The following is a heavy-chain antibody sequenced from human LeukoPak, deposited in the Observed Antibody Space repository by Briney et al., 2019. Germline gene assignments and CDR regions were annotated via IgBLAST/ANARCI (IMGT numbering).Heavy chain of an antibody. Sequence: PSETLSLTCAVYGGSFSVYYWSWIRQPPGNGLEWIGEINHSGSTNYNPSLKSRVTISVDTSKNQFSLKLSSVTAADTAVYYCASADRDSSSWYYFDYWGQGTLVTVSS. CDR1: GGSFSVYY. CDR2: INHSGST. CDR3: ASADRDSSSWYYFDY. V-gene: IGHV4-34*01. J-gene: IGHJ4*02. D-gene: IGHD6-13*01.